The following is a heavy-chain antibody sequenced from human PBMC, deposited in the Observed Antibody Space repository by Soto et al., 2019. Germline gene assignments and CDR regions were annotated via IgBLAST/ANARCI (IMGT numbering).Heavy chain of an antibody. V-gene: IGHV3-23*01. J-gene: IGHJ4*02. D-gene: IGHD1-7*01. Sequence: EVRLLESGGGLVKPGGSLRLSCATSGLTFSNYAMSWVRQAPGGGLEWVSSMSGSSSTTYYADSVRGRFTISRDRSNNTLHLQMSSLSAEDTALHYWAKNQERELPRVIDFWGQGTLLTVSS. CDR3: AKNQERELPRVIDF. CDR2: MSGSSSTT. CDR1: GLTFSNYA.